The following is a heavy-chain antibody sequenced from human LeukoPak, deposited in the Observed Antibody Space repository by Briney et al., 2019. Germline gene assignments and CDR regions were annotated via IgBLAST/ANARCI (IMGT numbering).Heavy chain of an antibody. D-gene: IGHD6-13*01. V-gene: IGHV1-69*05. J-gene: IGHJ4*02. CDR2: IIPIFGTA. CDR1: GGTFSSYA. Sequence: SVKVSCKASGGTFSSYAISWVRQAPGQGLEWMGRIIPIFGTANYAQKFQGRVTITTDEYTSTAYMELSNLRSEDTAVYNWARGGSSGENYCDYWGQGTLVTVSS. CDR3: ARGGSSGENYCDY.